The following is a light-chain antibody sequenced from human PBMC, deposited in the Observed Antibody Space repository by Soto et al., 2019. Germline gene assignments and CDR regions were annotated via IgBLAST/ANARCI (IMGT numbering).Light chain of an antibody. CDR1: QSVGSK. CDR3: QQYGSSPFT. Sequence: EIVMTQSPPTLSVSPGERAALSCRASQSVGSKLAWYQQRPGQAPRLLIYDASNRATGIPARFSGSGSGTEFSLTISSLQSEDFAVFYCQQYGSSPFTFGPGTKVDIK. V-gene: IGKV3D-15*02. J-gene: IGKJ3*01. CDR2: DAS.